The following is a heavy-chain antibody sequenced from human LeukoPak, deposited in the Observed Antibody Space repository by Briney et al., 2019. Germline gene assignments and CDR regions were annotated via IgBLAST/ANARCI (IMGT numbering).Heavy chain of an antibody. D-gene: IGHD1-26*01. J-gene: IGHJ4*02. CDR2: IIPMLDIT. Sequence: SVKVSCKASGGTFSNYAISWVRQAPGQGLEWMGRIIPMLDITTYAQMFQGKVTITADKSTSTACMELSSLKSEDTAIYYCATDAGGEWELRRCYFDYWGQGTLVTVSS. CDR3: ATDAGGEWELRRCYFDY. V-gene: IGHV1-69*04. CDR1: GGTFSNYA.